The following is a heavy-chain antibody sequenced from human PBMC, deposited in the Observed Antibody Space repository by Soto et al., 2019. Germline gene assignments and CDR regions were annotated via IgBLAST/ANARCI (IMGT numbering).Heavy chain of an antibody. J-gene: IGHJ5*02. CDR2: INPSGGST. CDR3: ARGRGTGYCSGGSCSTPHWFDP. D-gene: IGHD2-15*01. Sequence: QVQLVQSGAEVKKPGASVKVSCKASGYTFTSYYMHWVRQAPGQGLEWMGIINPSGGSTSYAQKFQGRVTMTRDTSTSTVYMELSSLRSEDTAVYYCARGRGTGYCSGGSCSTPHWFDPWGQGTLVTVSS. CDR1: GYTFTSYY. V-gene: IGHV1-46*03.